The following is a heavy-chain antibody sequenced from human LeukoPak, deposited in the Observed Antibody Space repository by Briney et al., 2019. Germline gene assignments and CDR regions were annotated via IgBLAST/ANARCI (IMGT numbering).Heavy chain of an antibody. D-gene: IGHD6-19*01. J-gene: IGHJ5*02. CDR3: ARETWCSSSAGGFDP. Sequence: GGSLRLSCAASGFTFSSYAMHWVRQAPGKGLEWVAVISYDGSNKYYADSVKGRFTISRDNSKSTLYLQMSSLRAEDTAIYYCARETWCSSSAGGFDPWGQGTLVTVSS. CDR2: ISYDGSNK. V-gene: IGHV3-30-3*01. CDR1: GFTFSSYA.